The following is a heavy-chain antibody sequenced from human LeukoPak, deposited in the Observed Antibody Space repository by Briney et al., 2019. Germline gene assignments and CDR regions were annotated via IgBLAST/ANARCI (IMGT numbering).Heavy chain of an antibody. CDR1: GGSISSYY. CDR2: IYYSGST. Sequence: PSETLSLTCTVSGGSISSYYWSWVRQPPGKGLEWIGYIYYSGSTNYNPSLKSRDTISVDTSKNQFSLKLSSVTAADTAVYYCARDDGFGEFDYWGQGTLVTVSS. CDR3: ARDDGFGEFDY. J-gene: IGHJ4*02. V-gene: IGHV4-59*01. D-gene: IGHD3-10*01.